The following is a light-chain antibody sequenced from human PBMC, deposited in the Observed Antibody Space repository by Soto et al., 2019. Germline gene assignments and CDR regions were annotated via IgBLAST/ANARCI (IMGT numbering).Light chain of an antibody. CDR2: EVT. V-gene: IGLV2-14*01. CDR3: SSYTTSSTWV. Sequence: QSVLTQPASVSGSPGQSITISCTGTSSDVGGYNYVSWYQQHPGKAPKLMIYEVTNRPSGVSDRFSGSKSGNTASLTISGPQAEDEADYYFSSYTTSSTWVFGGGTKVAVL. J-gene: IGLJ3*02. CDR1: SSDVGGYNY.